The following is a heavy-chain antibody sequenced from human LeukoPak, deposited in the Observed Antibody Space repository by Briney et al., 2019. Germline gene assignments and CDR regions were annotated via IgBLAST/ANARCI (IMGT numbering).Heavy chain of an antibody. CDR2: ISAYNGNT. Sequence: ASVKASYNTSGYTFTGYGSSRVRQAPGQGLEWMGWISAYNGNTNYAQKLQGRVIMTTDTSTSTDYMELRSLRSDDTAVYYCARDYYYDSSGYYVGWGQGTLVTVSS. CDR1: GYTFTGYG. CDR3: ARDYYYDSSGYYVG. D-gene: IGHD3-22*01. V-gene: IGHV1-18*01. J-gene: IGHJ4*02.